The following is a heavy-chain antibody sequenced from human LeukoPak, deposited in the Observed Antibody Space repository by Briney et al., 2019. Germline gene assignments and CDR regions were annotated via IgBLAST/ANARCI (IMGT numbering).Heavy chain of an antibody. V-gene: IGHV3-48*03. CDR3: ARSDSGSYYYYYYGMDV. D-gene: IGHD1-26*01. Sequence: GGSLRLSCAASGFTFSSYEMNWVRQAPGEGVEWGSYISSSGSTIYYADSVKGRFTLSRDNAKNSLYLQMNSLRAEDTAVYYCARSDSGSYYYYYYGMDVWGQGTTVTVSS. CDR2: ISSSGSTI. CDR1: GFTFSSYE. J-gene: IGHJ6*02.